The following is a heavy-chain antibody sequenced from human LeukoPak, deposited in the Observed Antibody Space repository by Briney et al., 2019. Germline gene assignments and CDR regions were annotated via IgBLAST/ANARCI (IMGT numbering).Heavy chain of an antibody. D-gene: IGHD1-20*01. J-gene: IGHJ4*02. V-gene: IGHV4-34*01. CDR3: ARQTYNWNVHFDY. CDR1: SESFNDYF. Sequence: NTSETLSLTCAVYSESFNDYFCIWIRQPPGKGLEWIGEINHSGSTNYNPSLKSRVTISVDTSKNQFSLKLSSVTAADTAVYYCARQTYNWNVHFDYWGQGTLVTVSS. CDR2: INHSGST.